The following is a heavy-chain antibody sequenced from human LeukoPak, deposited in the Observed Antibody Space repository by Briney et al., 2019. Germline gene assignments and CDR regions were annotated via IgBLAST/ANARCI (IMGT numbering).Heavy chain of an antibody. D-gene: IGHD1/OR15-1a*01. CDR2: ISYDGNNE. J-gene: IGHJ4*02. Sequence: GGSLRLSCAASGFTFSSFPMHWVRQAPGKGLEWVAVISYDGNNEYYADSAKGRFTISRDNSKNTLYLQMNSLRVEDTAVYYCARVNSNNFDYWGQGTLVTVSS. V-gene: IGHV3-30-3*01. CDR3: ARVNSNNFDY. CDR1: GFTFSSFP.